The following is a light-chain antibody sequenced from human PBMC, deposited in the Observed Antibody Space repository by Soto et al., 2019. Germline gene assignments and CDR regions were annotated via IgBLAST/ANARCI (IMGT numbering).Light chain of an antibody. V-gene: IGKV1-33*01. CDR3: KQTERLPIT. J-gene: IGKJ5*01. Sequence: DSQMTQSPSSLSASVGDRVTITSQASQDISTYFNWYQQKPGQAPKLLIYDVYNLDTGVPSRFSGSGFGTHFTLKIRRLEAEDFGTYYCKQTERLPITFGQGTRLEIK. CDR2: DVY. CDR1: QDISTY.